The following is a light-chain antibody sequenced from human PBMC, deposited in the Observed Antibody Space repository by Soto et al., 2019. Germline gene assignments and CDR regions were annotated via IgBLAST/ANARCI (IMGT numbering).Light chain of an antibody. Sequence: ASQSISNNLAWYQQKPGQAPRLLIYGASTRATGIPARFSGSGSGTEFTLTISXXQSXDFAVYYCXQYYXXXXTXXQXTRLEIK. J-gene: IGKJ5*01. CDR2: GAS. CDR3: XQYYXXXXT. V-gene: IGKV3-15*01. CDR1: QSISNN.